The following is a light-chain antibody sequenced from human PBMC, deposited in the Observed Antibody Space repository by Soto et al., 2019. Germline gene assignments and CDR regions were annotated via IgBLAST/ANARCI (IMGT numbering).Light chain of an antibody. V-gene: IGKV1-5*01. Sequence: DIQMTQSPSPLSASVGDTVTITCGASQTISRWLAWYQQKPGKAPRLLIYTASTLESGVPSRFSASGSGTEFTLTISSLHPDDFATYYCQEYNNYWTCGQGTKVDIK. CDR3: QEYNNYWT. CDR2: TAS. CDR1: QTISRW. J-gene: IGKJ1*01.